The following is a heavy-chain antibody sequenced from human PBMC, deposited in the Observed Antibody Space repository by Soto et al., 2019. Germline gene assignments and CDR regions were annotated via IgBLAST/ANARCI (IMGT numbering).Heavy chain of an antibody. J-gene: IGHJ4*02. CDR1: GGSVSSGSYY. CDR3: ARGGYSSSSFDY. D-gene: IGHD6-6*01. CDR2: IYYSGST. Sequence: SETLSLTCTVSGGSVSSGSYYWSWIRQPPGKGLEWIGYIYYSGSTNYNPSLKGRVTISVDTSKNQFSLKLSSVTAADMAVYYCARGGYSSSSFDYWGQGTLVTVSS. V-gene: IGHV4-61*01.